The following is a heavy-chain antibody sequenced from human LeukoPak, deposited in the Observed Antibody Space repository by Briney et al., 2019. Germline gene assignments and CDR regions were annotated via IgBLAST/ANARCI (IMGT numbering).Heavy chain of an antibody. CDR1: GFTFSSYA. CDR2: ISYDGSNK. Sequence: AGGSLRLSCAASGFTFSSYAMHWVRQAPGKGLEWVAVISYDGSNKYYADSVKGRFTISRDNAKNSLYLQMNSLRAEDTAVYYCARGYQSLDPWGQGTLVTVSS. CDR3: ARGYQSLDP. V-gene: IGHV3-30*04. J-gene: IGHJ5*02. D-gene: IGHD1-14*01.